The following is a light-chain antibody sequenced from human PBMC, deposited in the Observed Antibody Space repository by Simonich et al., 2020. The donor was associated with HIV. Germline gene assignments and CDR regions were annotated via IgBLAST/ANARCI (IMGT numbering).Light chain of an antibody. CDR1: QGFSSY. J-gene: IGKJ1*01. Sequence: AIWITQSPSQPASSTGDRVTISCRVSQGFSSYLAWYQQKPGKAPGLLIYAASTMPSGVPSRFSGSGSGTDFTLTISSLQSEDFATYYCQQYHTSSLAFGQGTKVEIK. V-gene: IGKV1D-8*02. CDR3: QQYHTSSLA. CDR2: AAS.